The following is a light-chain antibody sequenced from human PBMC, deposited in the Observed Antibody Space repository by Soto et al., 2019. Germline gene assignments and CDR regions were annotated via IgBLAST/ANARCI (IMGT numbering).Light chain of an antibody. CDR2: DTS. CDR3: LLSYSGAGGV. V-gene: IGLV7-46*01. CDR1: TGAVTSGHY. Sequence: QAVVTQEPSLTVSPGGTVTLTCGSSTGAVTSGHYPYWFQQKPGQAPRTLIYDTSNKHSWTPARFSGSLLGGKAALTLSGAQPEDEAEYYCLLSYSGAGGVFGGGTKATVL. J-gene: IGLJ2*01.